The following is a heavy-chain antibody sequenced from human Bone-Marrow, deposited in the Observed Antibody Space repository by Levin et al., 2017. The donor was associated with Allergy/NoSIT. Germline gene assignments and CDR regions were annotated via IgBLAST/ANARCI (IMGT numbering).Heavy chain of an antibody. CDR2: FYFSGNT. D-gene: IGHD2-21*02. CDR3: ARQPMVTGTFDY. CDR1: GGSISSTSDY. J-gene: IGHJ4*02. V-gene: IGHV4-39*01. Sequence: TSSETLSLTCTVSGGSISSTSDYWGWVRQPPGKGLEWIGSFYFSGNTYYNPSLKSRVTISVDTSKSQFSLRLRSVTAADTAVYYCARQPMVTGTFDYWGQGTPVTVSS.